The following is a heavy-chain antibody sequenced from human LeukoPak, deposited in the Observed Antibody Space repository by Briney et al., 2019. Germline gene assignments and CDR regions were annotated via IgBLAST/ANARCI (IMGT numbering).Heavy chain of an antibody. CDR1: GYTFSDFS. CDR3: VRLRRNNDRSGYYYYYDY. CDR2: ISVRSNYG. V-gene: IGHV3-21*01. D-gene: IGHD3-22*01. J-gene: IGHJ4*02. Sequence: GGSLTLSCAASGYTFSDFSVNWVRQAPGKGLEWVSSISVRSNYGYYADSVRGRFTISRDDARDSLFLQMNSLRAEDTAVYFCVRLRRNNDRSGYYYYYDYWGQGTLVTVSS.